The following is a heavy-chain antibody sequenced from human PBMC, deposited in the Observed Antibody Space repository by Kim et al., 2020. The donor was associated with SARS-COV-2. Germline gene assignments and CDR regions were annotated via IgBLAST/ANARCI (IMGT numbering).Heavy chain of an antibody. CDR3: VSTARGSRGAFDI. J-gene: IGHJ3*02. Sequence: GGSLRLSCAASGFTFSSYSMNWVRQAPGKGLEWVSSISSSSSYIYYADSVKGRFTISRDNAKNSLYLQMNSLRAEDTAVYYCVSTARGSRGAFDIWGQGTMVTVSS. D-gene: IGHD3-16*01. CDR2: ISSSSSYI. V-gene: IGHV3-21*01. CDR1: GFTFSSYS.